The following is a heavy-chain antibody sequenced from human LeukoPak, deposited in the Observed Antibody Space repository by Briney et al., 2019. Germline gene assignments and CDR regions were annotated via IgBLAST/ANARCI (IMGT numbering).Heavy chain of an antibody. CDR2: IYYSGNT. CDR3: ARHRYDPTAFDY. Sequence: SETLSLTCTVSGGSISTYYWSWIRQPPGKGLEWIGYIYYSGNTNYNPSLKSRVTISVDTSKNQFSLKPSSVTAADTAVYYCARHRYDPTAFDYWGQGTLVTVSS. V-gene: IGHV4-59*08. J-gene: IGHJ4*02. D-gene: IGHD5-12*01. CDR1: GGSISTYY.